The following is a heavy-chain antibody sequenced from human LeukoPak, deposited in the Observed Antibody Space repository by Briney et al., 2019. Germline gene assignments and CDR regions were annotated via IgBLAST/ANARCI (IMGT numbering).Heavy chain of an antibody. V-gene: IGHV4-39*02. J-gene: IGHJ4*02. CDR2: IYYYSGST. D-gene: IGHD1-26*01. Sequence: SETLSLTCSVSGDSIRSRSYYWAWIRQPPGKGLEWIGSIYYYSGSTRYNPTLKSRVAISVDASKNQLSLKLSSVTAADTAVYYCARDNSGSYYFDYWGQGTLVTVSS. CDR3: ARDNSGSYYFDY. CDR1: GDSIRSRSYY.